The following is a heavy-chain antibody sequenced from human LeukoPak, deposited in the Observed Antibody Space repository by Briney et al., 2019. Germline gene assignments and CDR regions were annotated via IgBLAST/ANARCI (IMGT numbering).Heavy chain of an antibody. Sequence: AGGSLRLSCAASGLTFSSYAMSWVRQAPGKGLEWVSSISSSSSYIYYADSVKGRFTISRDNAKNSLYLQMNSLRAEDTAVYYCARVLYDSSGYYYADPFDYWGQGTLVTVSS. V-gene: IGHV3-21*01. J-gene: IGHJ4*02. D-gene: IGHD3-22*01. CDR1: GLTFSSYA. CDR3: ARVLYDSSGYYYADPFDY. CDR2: ISSSSSYI.